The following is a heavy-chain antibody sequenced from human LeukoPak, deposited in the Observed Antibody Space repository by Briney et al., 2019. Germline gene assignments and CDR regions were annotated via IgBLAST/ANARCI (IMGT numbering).Heavy chain of an antibody. CDR2: ISGSGRTT. V-gene: IGHV3-23*01. D-gene: IGHD6-13*01. J-gene: IGHJ1*01. CDR3: AKVGATAGTLRIEYFQH. Sequence: GGSLRLSCAASGFTFSSYAMSWVRQAPGKGLEWVSGISGSGRTTYYADSVKGRFTISGDNSKNTLYLQMNSLRAEDTAVYFCAKVGATAGTLRIEYFQHWGQGTLVTVSS. CDR1: GFTFSSYA.